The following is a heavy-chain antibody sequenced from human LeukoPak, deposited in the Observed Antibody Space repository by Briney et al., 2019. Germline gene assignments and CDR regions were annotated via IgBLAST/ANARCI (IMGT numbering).Heavy chain of an antibody. D-gene: IGHD3-3*01. CDR2: ICTSGST. J-gene: IGHJ5*02. CDR1: GGSISSGSYY. CDR3: ARGTYYDFWSGYFQNNWFDP. V-gene: IGHV4-61*02. Sequence: SETLSLTCTVSGGSISSGSYYWSWIRQPAGKGLEWIGRICTSGSTNYNPSLKSRVTISVDTSKNQFSLKLSSVTAADTAVYYCARGTYYDFWSGYFQNNWFDPWGQGTLVTVSS.